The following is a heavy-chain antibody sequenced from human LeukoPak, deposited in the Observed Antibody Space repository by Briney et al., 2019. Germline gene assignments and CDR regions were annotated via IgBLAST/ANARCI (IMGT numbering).Heavy chain of an antibody. D-gene: IGHD5-24*01. Sequence: SETLSLTCAFYGGSFSGYYWSWIRQPPGKGLEWIGEINHSGSTNYNPSLKSRVTISVDMSKNQFSLKLSSVTAADTAVYYCARGLRDGYRSWGQGTLVTVSS. CDR3: ARGLRDGYRS. V-gene: IGHV4-34*01. J-gene: IGHJ4*02. CDR2: INHSGST. CDR1: GGSFSGYY.